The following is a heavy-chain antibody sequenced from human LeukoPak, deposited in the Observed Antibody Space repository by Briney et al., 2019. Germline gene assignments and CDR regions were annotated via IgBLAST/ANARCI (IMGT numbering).Heavy chain of an antibody. CDR1: GDSINTNN. CDR3: ARDPLRSSFDP. J-gene: IGHJ5*02. D-gene: IGHD6-13*01. Sequence: SETLSLTCTVSGDSINTNNHWAWIRQPAGKGLEWIGRPHNSGSTNYNPSLQSRVTISVDTSKNQFSLKMTSATAADTAVYFCARDPLRSSFDPWGQGILVTVSS. V-gene: IGHV4-4*07. CDR2: PHNSGST.